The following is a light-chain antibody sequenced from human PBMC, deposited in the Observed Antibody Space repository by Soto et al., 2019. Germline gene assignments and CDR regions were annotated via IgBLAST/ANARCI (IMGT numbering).Light chain of an antibody. V-gene: IGLV3-21*02. CDR3: QVWHSSGDQRV. Sequence: SYVLTQPPSVSVAPGQTASITCGGSNIGSNRVHWYQEKPGQAPVLVVFDDSDRPSGIPGRFSGSNSGDTATLTISRVEAGDEADYYCQVWHSSGDQRVFGGGTKLTVL. CDR1: NIGSNR. CDR2: DDS. J-gene: IGLJ3*02.